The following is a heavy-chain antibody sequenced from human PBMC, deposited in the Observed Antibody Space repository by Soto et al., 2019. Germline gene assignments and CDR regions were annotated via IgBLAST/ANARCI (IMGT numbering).Heavy chain of an antibody. CDR1: GFSVSDNY. D-gene: IGHD2-15*01. CDR3: ARVSCSGGGCYPDRYFDL. V-gene: IGHV3-53*01. Sequence: EVRLVESGGGLIQPGGSLRVSCAASGFSVSDNYMSWVRQPPGKGLEWVSVIYRGGTIFYADSVKGRFIISRDSSKNTMYLQMNTLRGEDTATYYCARVSCSGGGCYPDRYFDLWGRGTLVTVSS. J-gene: IGHJ2*01. CDR2: IYRGGTI.